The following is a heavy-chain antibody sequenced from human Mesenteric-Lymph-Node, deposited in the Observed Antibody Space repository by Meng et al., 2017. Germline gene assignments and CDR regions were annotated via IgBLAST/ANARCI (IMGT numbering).Heavy chain of an antibody. Sequence: ASVKVSCKASGYTFTSYGISWLRQAPGQGLEWMGWISAYNGNTNYAQKLQGRVTMTTDTSTSTAYMELRSLRSDDTAVYYCARDLTNHVLLWFGEFQYWGQGTLVTVSS. CDR2: ISAYNGNT. V-gene: IGHV1-18*01. CDR1: GYTFTSYG. CDR3: ARDLTNHVLLWFGEFQY. D-gene: IGHD3-10*01. J-gene: IGHJ4*02.